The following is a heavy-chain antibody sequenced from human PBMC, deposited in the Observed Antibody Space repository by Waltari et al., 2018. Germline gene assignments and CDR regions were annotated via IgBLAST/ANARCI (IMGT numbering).Heavy chain of an antibody. V-gene: IGHV4-38-2*01. CDR2: IYHSGCT. D-gene: IGHD6-19*01. CDR1: GYSISSGYY. J-gene: IGHJ3*02. CDR3: ALTSSGWSTDAFDI. Sequence: QVQLQESGPGLVKPSETLSLTCAVSGYSISSGYYWGWIRQPPGKGLEWIGSIYHSGCTYYNPSLRSRVTIAVDTSKNQFSLKLSSVTAADTAVYYCALTSSGWSTDAFDIWGQGTMVTVSS.